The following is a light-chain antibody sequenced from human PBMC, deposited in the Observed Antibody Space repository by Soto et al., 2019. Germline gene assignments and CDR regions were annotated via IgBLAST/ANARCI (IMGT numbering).Light chain of an antibody. Sequence: DIQMTQSPSSLSASVGDRVTITCRASQGISNNLAWYQQKPGKVPKLLIYDASNLEPGVPSRFRGSGAETDSPFTISSLQPEDFATYYCQQSYSAPSMYTFGQGTKLEIK. CDR2: DAS. CDR1: QGISNN. CDR3: QQSYSAPSMYT. J-gene: IGKJ2*01. V-gene: IGKV1-27*01.